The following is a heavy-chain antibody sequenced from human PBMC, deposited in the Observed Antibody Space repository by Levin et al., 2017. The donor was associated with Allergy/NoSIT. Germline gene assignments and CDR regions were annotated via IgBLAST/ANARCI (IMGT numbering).Heavy chain of an antibody. CDR3: AREGIVVVPAANSKATPSYYYYGMDV. V-gene: IGHV4-59*01. J-gene: IGHJ6*02. CDR2: IYYSGST. D-gene: IGHD2-2*01. CDR1: GGSISSYY. Sequence: SQTLSLTCTVSGGSISSYYWSWIRQPPGKGLEWIGYIYYSGSTNYNPSLKSRVTISVDTSKNQFSLKLSSVTAADTAVYYCAREGIVVVPAANSKATPSYYYYGMDVWGQGTTVTVSS.